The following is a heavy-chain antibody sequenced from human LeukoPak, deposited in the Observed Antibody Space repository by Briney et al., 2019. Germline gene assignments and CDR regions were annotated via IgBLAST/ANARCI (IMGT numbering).Heavy chain of an antibody. D-gene: IGHD2-2*01. J-gene: IGHJ4*02. CDR2: IYDSGST. CDR3: ARTYSSTWTGPYFDH. Sequence: SETLSLTCTVSGGSISSRSYSWGWIRQPPGKGLEWIGNIYDSGSTSPNPSLRSRVTMPVDTAKNQFSLKLSSVTAADTAVYYCARTYSSTWTGPYFDHWGQGTLVTVSS. V-gene: IGHV4-39*01. CDR1: GGSISSRSYS.